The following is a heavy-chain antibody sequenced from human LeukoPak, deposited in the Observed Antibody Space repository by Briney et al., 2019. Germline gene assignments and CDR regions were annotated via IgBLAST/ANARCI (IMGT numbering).Heavy chain of an antibody. CDR3: ARSVADGAFDI. Sequence: GGSLRLSCAASGFTFSSYSMNWVRQAPGKGLEWVSSISDSSSYIYYADSVKGRFTISRDNAKNSLYLQMYSLRAEDTAVYYCARSVADGAFDIWGQGTMVTVSS. J-gene: IGHJ3*02. V-gene: IGHV3-21*01. CDR2: ISDSSSYI. D-gene: IGHD6-19*01. CDR1: GFTFSSYS.